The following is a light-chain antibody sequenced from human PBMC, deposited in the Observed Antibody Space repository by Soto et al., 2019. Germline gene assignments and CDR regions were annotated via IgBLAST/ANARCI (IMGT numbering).Light chain of an antibody. CDR2: WAS. Sequence: DIVMTQSPDSLAVSLGERATINCKSSQSVLHSSNNKNYLAWYQQKAGQPPKLLIYWASTRESGVPDRFSGSGSGTDFTLTISSLQAEDVAVYYCQQYYSSPYTFGQGTKREIK. CDR1: QSVLHSSNNKNY. V-gene: IGKV4-1*01. CDR3: QQYYSSPYT. J-gene: IGKJ2*01.